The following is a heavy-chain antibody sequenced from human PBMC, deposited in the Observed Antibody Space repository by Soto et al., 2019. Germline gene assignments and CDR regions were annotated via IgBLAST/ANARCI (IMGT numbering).Heavy chain of an antibody. J-gene: IGHJ4*02. D-gene: IGHD3-3*01. V-gene: IGHV1-46*01. Sequence: GASVKVSCKASGYTFTSYYMHWVRQAPGQGLEWMGIINPSGGSTSYAQKFQGRVTMTRDTSTSTVYMELSSLRSEDTAVYYCARLEDFWSGYVYYFDYWGQGTLVTVSS. CDR1: GYTFTSYY. CDR2: INPSGGST. CDR3: ARLEDFWSGYVYYFDY.